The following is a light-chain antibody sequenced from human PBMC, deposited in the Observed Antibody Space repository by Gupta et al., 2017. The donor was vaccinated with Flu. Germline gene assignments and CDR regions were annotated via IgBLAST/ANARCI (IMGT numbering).Light chain of an antibody. CDR3: AAWDDSLTALSADGSLTGLWV. Sequence: PETAPRLLTYNDNQRPSGVPDLFSGSKSGTSASLAIGGLQSEDEADYYCAAWDDSLTALSADGSLTGLWVFGGGTKLSVL. J-gene: IGLJ3*02. V-gene: IGLV1-44*01. CDR2: NDN.